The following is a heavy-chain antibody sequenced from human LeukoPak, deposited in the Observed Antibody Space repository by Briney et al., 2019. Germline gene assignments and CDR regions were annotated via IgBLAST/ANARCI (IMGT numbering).Heavy chain of an antibody. CDR2: ISTSGSII. V-gene: IGHV3-48*03. D-gene: IGHD6-19*01. Sequence: PGGSLRLSCAVSGFTFSSYEMNWVRQAPGKGLEWISYISTSGSIIYYADSVKGRFTISRDNAKNSLFLQMSSLKVEDTDVYYCARASYNSDWYFDQWGQGTLVTVSS. CDR1: GFTFSSYE. J-gene: IGHJ4*02. CDR3: ARASYNSDWYFDQ.